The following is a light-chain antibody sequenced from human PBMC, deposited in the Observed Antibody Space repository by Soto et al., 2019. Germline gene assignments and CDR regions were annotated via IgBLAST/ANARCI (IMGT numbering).Light chain of an antibody. Sequence: QSSLTQPRSVSGSPGQSLSISCTGTSSDVGAYNYVSWYQHHPGKAPKFIIYDVSKWPSGVPDRFSGSKSGNTASLTISGLRAEDEADYYCCSYAGTYSYVFGTGTKLTVL. CDR1: SSDVGAYNY. J-gene: IGLJ1*01. CDR3: CSYAGTYSYV. CDR2: DVS. V-gene: IGLV2-11*01.